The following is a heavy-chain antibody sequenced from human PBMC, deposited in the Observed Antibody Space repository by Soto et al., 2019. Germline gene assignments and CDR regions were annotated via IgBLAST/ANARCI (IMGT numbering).Heavy chain of an antibody. J-gene: IGHJ6*02. V-gene: IGHV3-30*18. CDR1: GFTFRSYA. CDR2: TSYDGSNN. CDR3: AKDQGDDCWSGYFYGMDV. Sequence: QVQLVESGGGVVQPGGSLRLSCAASGFTFRSYAMHWVRQAPGKGLEWVAVTSYDGSNNYYADSVRGRSTISRDNSKNMLYLQMDSLRVDDTALYYSAKDQGDDCWSGYFYGMDVWGQGTRVTVSS. D-gene: IGHD3-3*01.